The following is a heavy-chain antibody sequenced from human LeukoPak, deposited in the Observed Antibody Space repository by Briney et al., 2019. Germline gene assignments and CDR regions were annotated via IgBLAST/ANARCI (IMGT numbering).Heavy chain of an antibody. CDR2: ISAYSGYT. D-gene: IGHD3-22*01. CDR3: AREGAYYYDSSPLDY. V-gene: IGHV1-18*01. CDR1: GYTFTNYG. J-gene: IGHJ4*02. Sequence: ASVKVSCKTSGYTFTNYGISWVRQAPGQGLEWMGLISAYSGYTYYTQNFQGRITMTTDTSTTTAYMALRSLRSDDTAVYFCAREGAYYYDSSPLDYWGQGTLVTVSS.